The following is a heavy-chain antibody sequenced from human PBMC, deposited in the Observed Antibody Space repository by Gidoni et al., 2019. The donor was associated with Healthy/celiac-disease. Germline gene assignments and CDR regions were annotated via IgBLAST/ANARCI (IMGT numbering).Heavy chain of an antibody. Sequence: QLQLQESGSGLVKPSQTLSLTCAVSGGSISSGGYSWSWIRQPPGKGLEWIGYIYPSGSTYYNPSLKSRVTISVDRSKNQFSLKLSSVTAADTAVYYCARGSWYYYDSSADGGWYFDLWGRGTLVTVSS. CDR1: GGSISSGGYS. J-gene: IGHJ2*01. D-gene: IGHD3-22*01. CDR3: ARGSWYYYDSSADGGWYFDL. CDR2: IYPSGST. V-gene: IGHV4-30-2*01.